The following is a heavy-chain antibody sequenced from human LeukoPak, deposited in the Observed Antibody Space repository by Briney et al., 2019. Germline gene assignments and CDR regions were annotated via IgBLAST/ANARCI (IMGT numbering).Heavy chain of an antibody. CDR2: FYYSGST. J-gene: IGHJ4*02. V-gene: IGHV4-39*01. Sequence: SETLSLTCTVSGGSISSSNYYWGWIRQPPGKGLEWIGTFYYSGSTYYSPSLNSRVTISVDTSKNQFSLKLSSVTAADTAVYYCARQAGRWVPFDCWGQGTLVIVSS. D-gene: IGHD4-23*01. CDR1: GGSISSSNYY. CDR3: ARQAGRWVPFDC.